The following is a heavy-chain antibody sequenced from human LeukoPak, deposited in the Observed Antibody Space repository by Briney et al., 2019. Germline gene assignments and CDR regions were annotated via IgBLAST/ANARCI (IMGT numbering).Heavy chain of an antibody. D-gene: IGHD3-10*01. V-gene: IGHV4-34*01. CDR3: ARSLWFGDIPDYYYYYMDV. CDR2: INHSGST. Sequence: SETLSLTCAVYGGSFSGYYWSWIRQPPGKGLEWIGEINHSGSTNYNPSLKSRVTISVDTAKNQFSLKLSSVTAAVTAVYYCARSLWFGDIPDYYYYYMDVWGKGTTVTISS. CDR1: GGSFSGYY. J-gene: IGHJ6*03.